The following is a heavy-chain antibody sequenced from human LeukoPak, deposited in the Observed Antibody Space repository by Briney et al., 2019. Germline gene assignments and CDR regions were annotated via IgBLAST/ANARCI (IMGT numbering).Heavy chain of an antibody. CDR1: GYTLTELS. Sequence: ASVKVSCKVSGYTLTELSMHWVRQAPGKGVEWMGGFDPEDGETIYAQKFQGRVTMTEDTSTDTAYMELSSLRSEDTAVYYCATLKEYSGYYFDYWGQGTLVTVSS. D-gene: IGHD5-12*01. V-gene: IGHV1-24*01. J-gene: IGHJ4*02. CDR2: FDPEDGET. CDR3: ATLKEYSGYYFDY.